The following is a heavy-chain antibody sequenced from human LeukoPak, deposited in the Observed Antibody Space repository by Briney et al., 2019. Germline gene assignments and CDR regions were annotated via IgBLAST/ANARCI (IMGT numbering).Heavy chain of an antibody. CDR3: ARGARYCSSTSCYFVYYYYYMDV. CDR2: INPNSGGT. J-gene: IGHJ6*03. CDR1: GYTFTGYY. Sequence: ASVEVSCKASGYTFTGYYMHWVRQAPGQGLEWMGWINPNSGGTNYARKFQGRVTMTRDTSISTAYMELSRLRSDDTAVYYCARGARYCSSTSCYFVYYYYYMDVWGRGTTVTVSS. D-gene: IGHD2-2*01. V-gene: IGHV1-2*02.